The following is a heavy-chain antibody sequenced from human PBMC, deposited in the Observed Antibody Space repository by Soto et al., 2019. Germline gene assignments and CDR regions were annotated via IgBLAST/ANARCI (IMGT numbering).Heavy chain of an antibody. V-gene: IGHV5-51*01. CDR2: IYPGDSEI. D-gene: IGHD2-2*01. CDR3: ARAPNIVVVPAIPYGMDV. J-gene: IGHJ6*02. CDR1: GYRFDHFW. Sequence: GESLKISCYGSGYRFDHFWIGWVGQMPGEGLEWMGIIYPGDSEIRYSPSLQGQVTISVDKSISTAYLQWSSLKASDTAMYYCARAPNIVVVPAIPYGMDVWGQGTTVTVSS.